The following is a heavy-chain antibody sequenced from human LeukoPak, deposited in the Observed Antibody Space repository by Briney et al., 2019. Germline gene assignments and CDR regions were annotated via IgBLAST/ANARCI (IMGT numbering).Heavy chain of an antibody. Sequence: GGSLRLSCAASGFTFSSYAMSWVRQAPGKGLEWVSAISGSGGSTYYADSVKGRFTISRDNSKNTLYLQMNSLRAEDTAVYYCAKVDGPLRFFEWSPVYWGQGTLVTVSS. J-gene: IGHJ4*02. D-gene: IGHD3-3*01. CDR2: ISGSGGST. V-gene: IGHV3-23*01. CDR3: AKVDGPLRFFEWSPVY. CDR1: GFTFSSYA.